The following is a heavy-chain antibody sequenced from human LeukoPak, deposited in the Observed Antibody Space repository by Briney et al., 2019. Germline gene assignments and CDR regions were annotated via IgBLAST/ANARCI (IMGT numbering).Heavy chain of an antibody. Sequence: SETLSLTCTVSGFSISSGYYWGWIRQPPGKGLEWIGSLYHSGATYYNPSLKSRITISADTFKNQFSLKLSSVTAADAAVYYCARDLGYDILTGYRIANWFDPWGQGTLVTVSS. CDR3: ARDLGYDILTGYRIANWFDP. V-gene: IGHV4-38-2*02. CDR1: GFSISSGYY. D-gene: IGHD3-9*01. J-gene: IGHJ5*02. CDR2: LYHSGAT.